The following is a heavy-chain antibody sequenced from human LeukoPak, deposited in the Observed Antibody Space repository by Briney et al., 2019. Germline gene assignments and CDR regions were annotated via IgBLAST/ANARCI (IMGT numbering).Heavy chain of an antibody. D-gene: IGHD6-19*01. J-gene: IGHJ6*02. V-gene: IGHV1-2*02. CDR1: GYTFTGYY. CDR2: INPNSGGT. CDR3: ARALAVAGKNYYYGMDV. Sequence: ASVKVSCKASGYTFTGYYMHWVRQAPGQGLEWMGWINPNSGGTNYAQRFQGRVTMTRDTSISTAYMELSRLRSDDTAVYYCARALAVAGKNYYYGMDVWGQGTTVTVPS.